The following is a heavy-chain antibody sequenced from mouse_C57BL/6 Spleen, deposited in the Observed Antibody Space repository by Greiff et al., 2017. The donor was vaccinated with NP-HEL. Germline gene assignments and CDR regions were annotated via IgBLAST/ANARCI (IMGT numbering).Heavy chain of an antibody. J-gene: IGHJ4*01. V-gene: IGHV1-9*01. Sequence: QVQLQQSGAELMKPGASVKLSCKATGYTFTGYWIEWVKQRPGHGLEWIGEILPGSGSANYNEKFKGKATFTADTSSNTAYMQLSSLTTEDSAIYDCARGRGLLRNYYAMDYWGQGTSVTVSS. CDR1: GYTFTGYW. CDR3: ARGRGLLRNYYAMDY. D-gene: IGHD1-1*01. CDR2: ILPGSGSA.